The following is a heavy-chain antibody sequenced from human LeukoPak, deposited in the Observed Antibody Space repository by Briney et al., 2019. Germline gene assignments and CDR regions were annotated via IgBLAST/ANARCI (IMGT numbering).Heavy chain of an antibody. J-gene: IGHJ4*02. V-gene: IGHV4-39*01. Sequence: PSETLCLTCAISNVSGSSGTYYWGWIRHSPGRGLEWIGSIHYSGSSYYNPSLKSRAAIFVDTSRDQVSIDLSYMPAADTTLYYCVRHISANTGYFDSCGQGSLVTVSS. CDR2: IHYSGSS. CDR3: VRHISANTGYFDS. CDR1: NVSGSSGTYY.